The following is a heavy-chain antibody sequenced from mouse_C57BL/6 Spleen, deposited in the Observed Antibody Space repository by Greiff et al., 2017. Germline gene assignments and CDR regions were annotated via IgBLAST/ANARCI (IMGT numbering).Heavy chain of an antibody. J-gene: IGHJ4*01. CDR2: INPSNGGT. CDR1: GYTFTSYW. Sequence: QVQLQQPGTELVKPGASVKLSCKASGYTFTSYWMHWVKQRPGQGLEWIGNINPSNGGTNYNEKFKSKATLTADKSSSTAYRQLSSLTSEDSAVYYGARDGNYYYAMDYWGQGTSVTVSS. D-gene: IGHD2-1*01. CDR3: ARDGNYYYAMDY. V-gene: IGHV1-53*01.